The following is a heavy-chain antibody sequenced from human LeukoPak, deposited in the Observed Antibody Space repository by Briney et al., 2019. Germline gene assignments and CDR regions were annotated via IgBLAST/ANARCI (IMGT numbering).Heavy chain of an antibody. CDR1: GFTFSSYA. D-gene: IGHD3-22*01. V-gene: IGHV3-21*01. CDR2: ISSSRSYI. Sequence: GGSLRLSCAASGFTFSSYAMSWVRQAPGKGLEWVSSISSSRSYIYYADSVKGRFAISRDNAKNSLYLQMNSLRAEDTAVYYCASPYYYDSSGPFDYWGQGTLVTVSS. CDR3: ASPYYYDSSGPFDY. J-gene: IGHJ4*02.